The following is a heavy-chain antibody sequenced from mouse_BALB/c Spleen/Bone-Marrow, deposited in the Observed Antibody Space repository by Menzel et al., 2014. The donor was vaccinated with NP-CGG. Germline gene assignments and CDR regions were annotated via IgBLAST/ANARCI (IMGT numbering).Heavy chain of an antibody. Sequence: QVQLQQPGAELVKPGASVKLSCKASGYTFTSYWMHWVKQRPGQGLEWIGEINPSNGRTNYNEKFKSKATLTVDKSSSTAYMQPSSLTSEDSAVYHCARTYFDYWGQGTTLTVSS. CDR1: GYTFTSYW. CDR3: ARTYFDY. V-gene: IGHV1S81*02. CDR2: INPSNGRT. J-gene: IGHJ2*01.